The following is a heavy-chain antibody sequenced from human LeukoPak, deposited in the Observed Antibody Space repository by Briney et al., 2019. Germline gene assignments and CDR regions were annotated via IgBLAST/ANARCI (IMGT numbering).Heavy chain of an antibody. J-gene: IGHJ4*02. V-gene: IGHV1-69*05. CDR3: ARGSHLEGFTIFSFDY. D-gene: IGHD3-3*01. CDR1: GGTFSSYA. Sequence: GASVKVSCKASGGTFSSYAISWVRQAPGQGLEWMGGIIPIFGTANYAQKFQGRVTITTDESTSTAYMELSSLRSEDTAVYYCARGSHLEGFTIFSFDYWGQGTLVTVSS. CDR2: IIPIFGTA.